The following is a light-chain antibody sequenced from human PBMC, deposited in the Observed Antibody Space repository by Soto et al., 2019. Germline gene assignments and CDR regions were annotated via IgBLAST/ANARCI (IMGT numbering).Light chain of an antibody. CDR1: ATVSSIY. Sequence: EIVLTQSPDTLSLSPGERATLSCRASATVSSIYLAWYQQKPGQAPRLLIYNGSNRATGIPDRFSGSGSGTDFTLTISGLQSEDFAVYYCQQYNNWPQTFGQGTKVDIK. CDR3: QQYNNWPQT. V-gene: IGKV3D-20*02. CDR2: NGS. J-gene: IGKJ1*01.